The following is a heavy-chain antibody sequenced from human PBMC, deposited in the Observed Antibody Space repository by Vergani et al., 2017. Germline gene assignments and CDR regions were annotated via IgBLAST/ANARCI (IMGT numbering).Heavy chain of an antibody. CDR1: VFPFSTYG. J-gene: IGHJ4*02. CDR3: VKDHPVCDG. Sequence: QVQLVETGGGVVQPGESLRLSCAASVFPFSTYGMHCVRQAPGKGLEWVAFIQKDGIDKFYADSVRGRFTISRDISKNTRYLEMNRLSAEDTALYHCVKDHPVCDGWGRGTLVSVS. V-gene: IGHV3-30*02. CDR2: IQKDGIDK. D-gene: IGHD2-21*02.